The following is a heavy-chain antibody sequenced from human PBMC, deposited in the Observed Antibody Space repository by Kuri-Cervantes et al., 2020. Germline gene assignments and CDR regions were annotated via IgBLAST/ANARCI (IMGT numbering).Heavy chain of an antibody. Sequence: GSLRLSCAVSGYSISSGYYWGWIRQPPGKGLEWIGSIYHSGSTYYNPSLKSRVTISVDTSKNQSSLKLSSVTAADTAVYYCARAEPRTMAHFDYWGQGTLVTVSS. V-gene: IGHV4-38-2*01. CDR1: GYSISSGYY. D-gene: IGHD1-14*01. CDR3: ARAEPRTMAHFDY. J-gene: IGHJ4*02. CDR2: IYHSGST.